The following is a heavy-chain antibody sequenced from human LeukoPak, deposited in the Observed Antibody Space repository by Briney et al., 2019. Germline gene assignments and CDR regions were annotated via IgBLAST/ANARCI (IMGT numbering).Heavy chain of an antibody. J-gene: IGHJ4*02. CDR2: ISSSGSTI. CDR3: ARVRPYSSSSSYFDY. Sequence: GGSLRLSCAASGFTFSSYEMNWVRQAPGKGLEWVSYISSSGSTIYYADSVKGRFTISRDNAKNSLYLQMNSLRAEDTAVYYCARVRPYSSSSSYFDYWGQGTLVTVSS. CDR1: GFTFSSYE. D-gene: IGHD6-6*01. V-gene: IGHV3-48*03.